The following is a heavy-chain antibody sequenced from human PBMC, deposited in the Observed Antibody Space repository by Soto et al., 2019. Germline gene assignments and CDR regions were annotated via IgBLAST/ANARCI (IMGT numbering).Heavy chain of an antibody. CDR3: ARFPSKDYNDPQPLDC. D-gene: IGHD4-4*01. V-gene: IGHV4-4*02. CDR1: GASITNTNW. CDR2: IYHSGTT. J-gene: IGHJ4*02. Sequence: SETLSLTCAVSGASITNTNWWSWVRQPPGKGLEWVGEIYHSGTTNYNPSLKSRVTLSVDKSKNQFSLRLNSLTAADTAVYYCARFPSKDYNDPQPLDCWGQGTLVTVSS.